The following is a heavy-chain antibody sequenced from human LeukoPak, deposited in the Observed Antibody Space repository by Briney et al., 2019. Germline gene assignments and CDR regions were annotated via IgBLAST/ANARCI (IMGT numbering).Heavy chain of an antibody. D-gene: IGHD6-19*01. CDR1: GGSISSGGYY. CDR3: ARGRSSPGIAVAVGRRRFRSRYFDY. CDR2: IYHSGST. V-gene: IGHV4-30-2*01. J-gene: IGHJ4*02. Sequence: SQTLSLTCTVSGGSISSGGYYWSWIRQPPGKGLEWIGYIYHSGSTYYNPSLKSRVTISVDTSKNQFSLKLSSVTAADTAVYYCARGRSSPGIAVAVGRRRFRSRYFDYWGQGTLVTVSS.